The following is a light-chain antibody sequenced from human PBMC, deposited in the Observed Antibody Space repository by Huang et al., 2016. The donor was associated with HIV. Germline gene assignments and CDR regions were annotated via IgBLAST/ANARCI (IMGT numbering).Light chain of an antibody. V-gene: IGKV1-39*01. J-gene: IGKJ3*01. CDR1: QDIDTS. CDR2: ATS. Sequence: DIRLTQSPSSLSASVGDRVTISCRASQDIDTSLNWCQQKPGKAPKLLIFATSTLQTGGPRRFIGSGSGTDFTLTSTSLQSEDFATYTCQQSYTTPRVTFGPGTKVGV. CDR3: QQSYTTPRVT.